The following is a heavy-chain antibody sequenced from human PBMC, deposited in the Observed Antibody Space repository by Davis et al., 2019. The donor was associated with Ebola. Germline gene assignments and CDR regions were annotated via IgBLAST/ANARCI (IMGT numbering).Heavy chain of an antibody. V-gene: IGHV3-30*18. CDR3: AKDHWTDDYVIYYYGMDV. D-gene: IGHD4-17*01. Sequence: GESLKISCAASGFTFSSFAMHWVRQAPGKGLEWVAVISYDGSNKYYADSVKGRFTISRDNSKNTLYLQMNSLRAEDTAVYYCAKDHWTDDYVIYYYGMDVWGQGTTVTVSS. J-gene: IGHJ6*02. CDR2: ISYDGSNK. CDR1: GFTFSSFA.